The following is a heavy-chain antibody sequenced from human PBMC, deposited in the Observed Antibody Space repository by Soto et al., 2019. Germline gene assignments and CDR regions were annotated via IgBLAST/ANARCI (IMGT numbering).Heavy chain of an antibody. D-gene: IGHD5-12*01. V-gene: IGHV4-59*08. Sequence: QVQLQESGPGLMKPSETLSLTCSVSGGSISDYYWSWIRQTPEKGLEWIGYIYYSGTTKYNPSLGSRVLMSVDTSNNQISLKLSSVTAADTAMYYCARQPPATAAFDIWGRGTMVTVSS. CDR2: IYYSGTT. J-gene: IGHJ3*02. CDR3: ARQPPATAAFDI. CDR1: GGSISDYY.